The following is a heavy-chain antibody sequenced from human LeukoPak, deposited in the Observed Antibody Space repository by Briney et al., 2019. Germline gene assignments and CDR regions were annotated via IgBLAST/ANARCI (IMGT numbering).Heavy chain of an antibody. D-gene: IGHD3-9*01. Sequence: SETLSLTCTVSGGSISSYYWSWIRQPPGKGLEWSGYIYYSGSTNYNPSLKSRVTISVDTSKNQFSLKLSSVTAADTAVYYCARDTMSYYDILTGSHPGAFDIWGQGTMVTVSS. CDR3: ARDTMSYYDILTGSHPGAFDI. V-gene: IGHV4-59*01. CDR1: GGSISSYY. J-gene: IGHJ3*02. CDR2: IYYSGST.